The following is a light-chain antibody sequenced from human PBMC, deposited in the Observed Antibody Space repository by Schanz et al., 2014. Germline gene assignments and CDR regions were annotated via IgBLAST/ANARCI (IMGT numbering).Light chain of an antibody. V-gene: IGKV3-20*01. J-gene: IGKJ2*01. CDR3: QQYATSLPTYT. CDR2: GTS. Sequence: IVLTQSPGTLSLSPGERAILSCRASQGVSGNYLAWYQEKPGQAPSLLIYGTSSRATGVPERFSGSGSGTDFTLTITRLEPEDFAVYYCQQYATSLPTYTFGQGTKLEI. CDR1: QGVSGNY.